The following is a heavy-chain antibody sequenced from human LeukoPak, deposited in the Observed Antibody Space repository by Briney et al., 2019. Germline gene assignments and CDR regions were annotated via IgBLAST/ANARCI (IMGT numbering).Heavy chain of an antibody. J-gene: IGHJ6*03. CDR1: GASISSHF. Sequence: SETLSLTYTVSGASISSHFWTWIRQSPGKGLEWIGYVYYSGSTNYNPSLKSRVTISVDTSKNQFSLKLSSVTAADTAVYYCARGPPDYGDYVYYYYMDVWGKGTTVTVSS. CDR2: VYYSGST. D-gene: IGHD4-17*01. V-gene: IGHV4-59*11. CDR3: ARGPPDYGDYVYYYYMDV.